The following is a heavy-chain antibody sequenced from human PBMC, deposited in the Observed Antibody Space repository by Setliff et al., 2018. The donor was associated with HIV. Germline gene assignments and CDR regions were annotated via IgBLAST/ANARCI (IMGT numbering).Heavy chain of an antibody. J-gene: IGHJ4*02. Sequence: TSETLSLTCTVSGGSISSYYWSWIRQPPGKGLEWIGYIYYSGSTNYNPSLKSRVTISVDTSKNQFSLKLSSVTAADTAVCYCARSGVYYYDSSGHFDYWGQGTLVTVSS. CDR1: GGSISSYY. CDR2: IYYSGST. V-gene: IGHV4-59*01. D-gene: IGHD3-22*01. CDR3: ARSGVYYYDSSGHFDY.